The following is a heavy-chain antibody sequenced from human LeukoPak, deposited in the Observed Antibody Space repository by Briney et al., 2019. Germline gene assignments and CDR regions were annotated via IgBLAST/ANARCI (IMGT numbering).Heavy chain of an antibody. Sequence: GASVKASCKASGYTFTSYGISWVRQAPGQGLEWMGWISAYNGNTNYAQKLQGRVTMTTDTSTSTAYMELRSLRSDDTAVYYCAREGDFYDYVWGSYREFYYYYGMDVWGQGTTVTVSS. CDR2: ISAYNGNT. D-gene: IGHD3-16*02. V-gene: IGHV1-18*01. CDR3: AREGDFYDYVWGSYREFYYYYGMDV. J-gene: IGHJ6*02. CDR1: GYTFTSYG.